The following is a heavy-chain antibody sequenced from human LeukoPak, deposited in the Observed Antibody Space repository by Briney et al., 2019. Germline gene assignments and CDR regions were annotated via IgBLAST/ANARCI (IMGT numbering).Heavy chain of an antibody. CDR2: ISGSGGST. V-gene: IGHV3-23*01. D-gene: IGHD3/OR15-3a*01. CDR3: AKRGVVIRIFLVGFHKEAYYFES. CDR1: GITLSNYG. Sequence: GGSLRLSCAVSGITLSNYGMSWVRQAPGKGLEWVADISGSGGSTKYADSVKGRFTISRDNPKNTLFLQMNSLRADDTAVYFCAKRGVVIRIFLVGFHKEAYYFESWGQGALVTVYS. J-gene: IGHJ4*02.